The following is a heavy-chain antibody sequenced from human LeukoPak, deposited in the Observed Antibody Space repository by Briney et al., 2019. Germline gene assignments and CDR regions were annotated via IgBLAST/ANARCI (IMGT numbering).Heavy chain of an antibody. J-gene: IGHJ3*02. D-gene: IGHD2-15*01. CDR1: GFTFSSYS. Sequence: PGGSLRLSCAASGFTFSSYSMNWVRQAPGKGLEWASSISSSSSYIYYADSVKGRFTISRDNAKNSLYLQMNSLRAEDTAVYYCARDKVVVAATDAFDIWGQGTMVTVSS. V-gene: IGHV3-21*01. CDR2: ISSSSSYI. CDR3: ARDKVVVAATDAFDI.